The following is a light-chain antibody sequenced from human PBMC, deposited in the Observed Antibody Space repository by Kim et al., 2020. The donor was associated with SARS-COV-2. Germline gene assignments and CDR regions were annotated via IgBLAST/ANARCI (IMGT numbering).Light chain of an antibody. CDR2: NAC. J-gene: IGKJ1*01. CDR3: QQYNPGT. V-gene: IGKV1-5*01. Sequence: ASEEDRNTSAFQATQSISTLWTLCQQNPRRAFKILISNACNLERGIPSRFSSSGSGTEITLTFSSLQPDNVASYYCQQYNPGTFGQGTKMEIK. CDR1: QSISTL.